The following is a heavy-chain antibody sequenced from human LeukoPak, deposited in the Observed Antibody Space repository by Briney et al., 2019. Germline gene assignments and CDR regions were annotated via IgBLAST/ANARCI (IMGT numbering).Heavy chain of an antibody. CDR3: ARVNMRVGLRYFDWQLETDETSQEN. V-gene: IGHV1-2*02. CDR1: GYTFTGYY. CDR2: INPNSGGT. D-gene: IGHD3-9*01. Sequence: GASVKVSCKASGYTFTGYYMHWVRQAPGQGLEWMGWINPNSGGTNYAQKFQGRVTMTRDTSISTAYMELSRLRSDDTAVYYCARVNMRVGLRYFDWQLETDETSQENWGQGTLVTVSS. J-gene: IGHJ4*02.